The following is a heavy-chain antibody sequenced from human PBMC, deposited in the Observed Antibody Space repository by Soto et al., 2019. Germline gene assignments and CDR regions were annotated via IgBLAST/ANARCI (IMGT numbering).Heavy chain of an antibody. Sequence: KPSETLSLTCTVSGGSISSSSYYWGWIRQPPGKGLEWIGSIYYSGSTYYNPPLKSRVTISVDTSKNQFSLKLSSVTAADTAVYYCASTSSGWYDWFDPWGQGTLVTVSS. D-gene: IGHD6-19*01. CDR1: GGSISSSSYY. J-gene: IGHJ5*02. CDR3: ASTSSGWYDWFDP. CDR2: IYYSGST. V-gene: IGHV4-39*01.